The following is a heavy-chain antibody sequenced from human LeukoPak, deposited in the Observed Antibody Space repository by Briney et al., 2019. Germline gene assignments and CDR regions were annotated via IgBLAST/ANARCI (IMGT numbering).Heavy chain of an antibody. CDR2: IYPGDSDT. D-gene: IGHD3-22*01. Sequence: PGESLKISCKGSGYSFTSYWIAWVRQMPGKGLEWMGIIYPGDSDTTYSPSFQGQVTISADKSISTAYLQWSSLKASDTAMYYCARGDYYDISAYYPFDYWGQGTLVTVSS. CDR1: GYSFTSYW. V-gene: IGHV5-51*01. CDR3: ARGDYYDISAYYPFDY. J-gene: IGHJ4*02.